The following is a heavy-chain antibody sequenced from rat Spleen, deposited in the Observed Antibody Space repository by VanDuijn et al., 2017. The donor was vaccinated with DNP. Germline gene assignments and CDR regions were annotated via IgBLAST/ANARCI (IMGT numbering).Heavy chain of an antibody. CDR1: GFSLTNYG. CDR3: TRDLKRYFDY. V-gene: IGHV2-15*01. J-gene: IGHJ2*01. CDR2: IWSGGST. Sequence: QVQLKESGPGLVQPSRTLSLTCTVSGFSLTNYGVSWVRQPPGKGLEWIAAIWSGGSTYYNSALKSRLSISRDTSKSQVFLKMNSLQTEDTAIYFCTRDLKRYFDYWGQGVMVTVSS.